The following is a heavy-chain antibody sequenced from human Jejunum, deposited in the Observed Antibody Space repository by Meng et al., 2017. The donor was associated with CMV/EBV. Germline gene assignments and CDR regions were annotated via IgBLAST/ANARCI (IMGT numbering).Heavy chain of an antibody. CDR3: ARPYNSVDFWNGYSYYLDY. V-gene: IGHV3-30*19. CDR1: SYV. Sequence: SYVTHWVREAPSKGLEFVAVIASEGSNKYYPASVKGRFTISRDNSKNTLYLQLDSLRPEDTAVYYCARPYNSVDFWNGYSYYLDYWGQGVLVTVSS. J-gene: IGHJ4*02. D-gene: IGHD3-3*01. CDR2: IASEGSNK.